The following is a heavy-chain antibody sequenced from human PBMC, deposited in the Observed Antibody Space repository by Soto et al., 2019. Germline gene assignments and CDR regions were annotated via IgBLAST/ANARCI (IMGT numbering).Heavy chain of an antibody. CDR2: IYYSGST. Sequence: QVQLQESGPGLVKPSQTLSLTCTVSGGSISSGGYYWSWIRQHPGKGLEWIGYIYYSGSTYYNPSLKSRVTRSVDTSKNQFSLKLSSVTAADTAVYYCEREFTGVGAGLDAFDIWGQGTMVTVSS. V-gene: IGHV4-31*03. CDR3: EREFTGVGAGLDAFDI. J-gene: IGHJ3*02. CDR1: GGSISSGGYY. D-gene: IGHD3-10*01.